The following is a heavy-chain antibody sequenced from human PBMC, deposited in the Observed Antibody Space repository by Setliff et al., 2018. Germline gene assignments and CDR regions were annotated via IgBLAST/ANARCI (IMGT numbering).Heavy chain of an antibody. CDR1: GFTFSTYR. J-gene: IGHJ4*02. V-gene: IGHV3-33*08. CDR3: ARLRKDYGDYYYFDY. D-gene: IGHD4-17*01. Sequence: PGGSLRLSCAASGFTFSTYRMHWVRQAPGKGLEWVAVIWHDGGNKYHADSVKGRFTISRDNSKNSLYLQMNSLRAEDTAVYYCARLRKDYGDYYYFDYWGQGTLVTVSS. CDR2: IWHDGGNK.